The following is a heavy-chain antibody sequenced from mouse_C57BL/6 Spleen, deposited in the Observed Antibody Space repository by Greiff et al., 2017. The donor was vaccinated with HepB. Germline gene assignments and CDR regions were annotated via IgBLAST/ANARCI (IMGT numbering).Heavy chain of an antibody. CDR1: GFTFTDYY. Sequence: EVHLVESGGGLVQPGGSLSLSCAASGFTFTDYYMSWVRQPPGKALEWLGFIRNKANGYTTEYSASVKGRFTISRDNSQSILYLQMNALRAEDSATYYCARYIGDYDYYAMDYWGQGTSVTVSS. CDR2: IRNKANGYTT. D-gene: IGHD2-4*01. CDR3: ARYIGDYDYYAMDY. V-gene: IGHV7-3*01. J-gene: IGHJ4*01.